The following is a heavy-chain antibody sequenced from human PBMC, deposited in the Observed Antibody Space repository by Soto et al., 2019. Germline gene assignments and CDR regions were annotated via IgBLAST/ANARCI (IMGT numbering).Heavy chain of an antibody. V-gene: IGHV4-31*03. Sequence: QVQLQESGPGLVKPSQTLSLTCTVSGGSISSGGYYWSWIRQHPGKGLEWIGYIYYSGSTYYNPSRNSRVTISVDTSKNQFSLKLSSVTAADTAVYYCARGDYDILTGYYRGMENWFDPWGQGTLVTVSS. CDR2: IYYSGST. D-gene: IGHD3-9*01. J-gene: IGHJ5*02. CDR3: ARGDYDILTGYYRGMENWFDP. CDR1: GGSISSGGYY.